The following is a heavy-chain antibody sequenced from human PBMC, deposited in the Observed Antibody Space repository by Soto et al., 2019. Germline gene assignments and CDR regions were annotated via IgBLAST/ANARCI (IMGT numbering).Heavy chain of an antibody. J-gene: IGHJ4*02. CDR2: ISGSSGST. Sequence: GGSLRLSCAVSGLTFSSYAMSWVRQAPGKGLEWVSAISGSSGSTYYADSVKGRFTISRDNSKNTLYLQMNSLRAEDTAVYFCAKYINDFWSNFYTFDYWGQGTLVTVSS. CDR3: AKYINDFWSNFYTFDY. V-gene: IGHV3-23*01. CDR1: GLTFSSYA. D-gene: IGHD3-3*01.